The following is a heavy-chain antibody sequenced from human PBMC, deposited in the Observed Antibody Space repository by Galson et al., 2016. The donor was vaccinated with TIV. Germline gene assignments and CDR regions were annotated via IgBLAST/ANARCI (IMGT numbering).Heavy chain of an antibody. CDR3: AKGKLGVFDY. V-gene: IGHV3-23*01. CDR1: GFTFSSYA. Sequence: SLRLSCAASGFTFSSYAMSWVRQAPGKGLAWVSTVSTSGSTTYHADSVKGRFTISRDNSRDTLYLQMNSLRTEDTALYYCAKGKLGVFDYWGQGTLVTVSS. J-gene: IGHJ4*02. CDR2: VSTSGSTT. D-gene: IGHD3-10*01.